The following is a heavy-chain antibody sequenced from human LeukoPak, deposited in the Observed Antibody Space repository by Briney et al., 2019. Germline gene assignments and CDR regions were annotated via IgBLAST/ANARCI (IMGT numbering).Heavy chain of an antibody. CDR2: IIPIFGTA. CDR1: GGTFSSYA. Sequence: SVKVSCKASGGTFSSYAISWVRQAPGQGLEWMGRIIPIFGTANYAQKFQGRVTITTDESTSTACMELSSLRSEDTAVYYCATQLGITIFGVVTSIGDDAFDIWGQGTMVTVSS. J-gene: IGHJ3*02. CDR3: ATQLGITIFGVVTSIGDDAFDI. V-gene: IGHV1-69*05. D-gene: IGHD3-3*01.